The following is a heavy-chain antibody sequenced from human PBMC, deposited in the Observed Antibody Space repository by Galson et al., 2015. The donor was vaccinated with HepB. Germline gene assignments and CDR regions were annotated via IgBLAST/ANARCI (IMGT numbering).Heavy chain of an antibody. V-gene: IGHV3-66*01. J-gene: IGHJ3*02. Sequence: SLRLSCAASGFTVSSNYMSWVRQAPGKGLEWVSVIYSGGSTYYADSVKGRFTISRDNSKNTLYLQMNSLRAEDTAVYYCARDSPWGKWTYYYGSGSYPFAFDIWGQGTMVTVSS. CDR3: ARDSPWGKWTYYYGSGSYPFAFDI. D-gene: IGHD3-10*01. CDR1: GFTVSSNY. CDR2: IYSGGST.